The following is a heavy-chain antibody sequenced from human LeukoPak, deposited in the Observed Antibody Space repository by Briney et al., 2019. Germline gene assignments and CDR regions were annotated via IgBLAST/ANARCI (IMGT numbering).Heavy chain of an antibody. Sequence: GGSLRLSCAASGFKFDDYGMSWVGQAPGKGLGGVCDINWNGAWTGYADSVKGRFTISRDNAKNSLYLQMNSLRAEDTALYYCAGYYYDSSRGFDLWGQGTLVTVSA. D-gene: IGHD3-22*01. V-gene: IGHV3-20*04. CDR3: AGYYYDSSRGFDL. CDR1: GFKFDDYG. CDR2: INWNGAWT. J-gene: IGHJ5*02.